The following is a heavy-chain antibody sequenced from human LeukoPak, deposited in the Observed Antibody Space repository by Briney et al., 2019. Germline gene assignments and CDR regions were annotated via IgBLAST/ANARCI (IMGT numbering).Heavy chain of an antibody. CDR1: GFTFSSYG. D-gene: IGHD3-10*01. V-gene: IGHV3-30*03. CDR2: IVYDGSNNYDESRN. CDR3: ARYYGSGSGYYGMDV. J-gene: IGHJ6*02. Sequence: TGRSLRLSCAASGFTFSSYGTHWVRQAPGKGLEWVALIVYDGSNNYDESRNYYAASVKRLFTTSRDNSKTPLYLQLNSLRAEDTAVYYCARYYGSGSGYYGMDVWGQGTTVTVSS.